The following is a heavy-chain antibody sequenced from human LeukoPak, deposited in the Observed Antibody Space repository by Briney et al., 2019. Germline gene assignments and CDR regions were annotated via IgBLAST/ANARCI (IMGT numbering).Heavy chain of an antibody. CDR1: GGSINNYNSY. Sequence: SETLSLTCTVSGGSINNYNSYWGWIRQSPGKGLEWIGSLFYSGSPYYNPSLKSRVTISVDTSKNQFSLKLSSVTAADTAVYFCARGPYSYDSSGAFDIWGQGTMVTVSS. CDR3: ARGPYSYDSSGAFDI. CDR2: LFYSGSP. D-gene: IGHD3-22*01. V-gene: IGHV4-39*07. J-gene: IGHJ3*02.